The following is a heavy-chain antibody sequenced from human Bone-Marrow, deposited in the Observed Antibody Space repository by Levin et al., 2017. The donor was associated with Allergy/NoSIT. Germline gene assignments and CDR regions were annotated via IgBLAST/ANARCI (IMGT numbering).Heavy chain of an antibody. Sequence: PSETLSLTCTVSGGSISSYYWSWIRQPPGKGLEWIGYIYYSGSTNYNPSLKSRVTISVDTSKNQFSLKLSSVTAADTAVYYCAREVVVVGLDYWGQGTLVTVSS. CDR3: AREVVVVGLDY. D-gene: IGHD3-22*01. V-gene: IGHV4-59*01. CDR1: GGSISSYY. CDR2: IYYSGST. J-gene: IGHJ4*02.